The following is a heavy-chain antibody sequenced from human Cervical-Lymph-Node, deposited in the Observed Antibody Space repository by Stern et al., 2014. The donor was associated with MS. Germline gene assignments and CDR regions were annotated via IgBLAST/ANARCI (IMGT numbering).Heavy chain of an antibody. V-gene: IGHV3-9*01. Sequence: EVQLVESGGGLVQPGRSLRLSCAASGFTFDDYAMHWVRQAPGKGLEWVSGISWNSGSRGYADSVKGRFTISRDNAKNSLYLQMNSLRAEDTAFYYCAKGHYYGSGSLDYWGQGTLVTVSS. CDR3: AKGHYYGSGSLDY. CDR2: ISWNSGSR. D-gene: IGHD3-10*01. J-gene: IGHJ4*02. CDR1: GFTFDDYA.